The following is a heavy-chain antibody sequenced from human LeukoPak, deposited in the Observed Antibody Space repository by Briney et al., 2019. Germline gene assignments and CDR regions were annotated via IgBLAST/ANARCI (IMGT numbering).Heavy chain of an antibody. J-gene: IGHJ6*02. CDR2: IYYSGST. D-gene: IGHD6-13*01. CDR1: GGSISSYY. V-gene: IGHV4-59*01. Sequence: SETLSLTCTVSGGSISSYYWSWIRQPPGKGLEWIGYIYYSGSTNYNPSLKSRVTISVDTSKNQFSLKLSSVTAADTAVYYCAGSSSWYLGYYGMDVWGQGTTVTVSS. CDR3: AGSSSWYLGYYGMDV.